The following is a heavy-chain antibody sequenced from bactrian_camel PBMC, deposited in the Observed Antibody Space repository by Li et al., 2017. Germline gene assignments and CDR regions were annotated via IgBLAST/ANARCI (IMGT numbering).Heavy chain of an antibody. J-gene: IGHJ4*01. D-gene: IGHD5*01. CDR3: AADGLGHLSSGYCYLRDYDYRH. CDR1: GYTDSTYC. CDR2: VHTFGGTT. V-gene: IGHV3S1*01. Sequence: HVQLVESGGGSVQAGGSLRHSCAASGYTDSTYCMGWFRQAPGKEREGVAGVHTFGGTTYYADSVKGRFTISQDKAKSMVYLQLDSLKPEDTAMYFCAADGLGHLSSGYCYLRDYDYRHWGPGTQVTVS.